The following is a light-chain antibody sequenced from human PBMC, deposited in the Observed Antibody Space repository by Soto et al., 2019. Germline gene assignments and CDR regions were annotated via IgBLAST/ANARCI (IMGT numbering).Light chain of an antibody. Sequence: EIVLTQSPATLSLSPGERATLSCRASQSVSSYLAWYQQKPGQAPRLLIYDASNRATGIPARFSGGGSGTAFTLTISSLAPADFAVYYCQQRSNWPPYTFGQGTKLEIK. CDR3: QQRSNWPPYT. CDR2: DAS. V-gene: IGKV3-11*01. J-gene: IGKJ2*01. CDR1: QSVSSY.